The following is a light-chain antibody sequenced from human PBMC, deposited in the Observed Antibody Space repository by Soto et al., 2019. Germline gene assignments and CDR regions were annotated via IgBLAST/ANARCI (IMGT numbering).Light chain of an antibody. CDR3: QSYDSSNHVV. CDR1: SGSLASNY. J-gene: IGLJ2*01. Sequence: NFMLTQPHSVSESPGKTVTISCTGSSGSLASNYVQWYQQRPGSAPTTVIYEDNQRPSGVPDRFSSSIDSSSNSASLTISGLKTEDEADYYCQSYDSSNHVVFGGGTKLTVL. V-gene: IGLV6-57*02. CDR2: EDN.